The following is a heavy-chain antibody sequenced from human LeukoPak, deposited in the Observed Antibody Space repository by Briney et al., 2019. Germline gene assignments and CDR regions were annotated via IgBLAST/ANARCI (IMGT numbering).Heavy chain of an antibody. CDR2: ISAYNGNT. CDR1: GYTFTSYG. CDR3: ARAYYGGNWWFDP. Sequence: AAVKVSCKASGYTFTSYGISWVRQAPGQGLEWMGWISAYNGNTNYAQKLQGRVTMTTDTSTSTAYMELRSLRYDDTAVYYCARAYYGGNWWFDPWGQGTLVTVSS. D-gene: IGHD4-23*01. J-gene: IGHJ5*02. V-gene: IGHV1-18*01.